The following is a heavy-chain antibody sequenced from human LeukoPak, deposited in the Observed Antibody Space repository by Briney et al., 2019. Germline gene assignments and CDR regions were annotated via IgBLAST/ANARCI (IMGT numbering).Heavy chain of an antibody. J-gene: IGHJ4*02. CDR1: GGSIRSTTYY. V-gene: IGHV4-39*07. Sequence: SETLSLTCSVSGGSIRSTTYYWGWIRQPPGKGLEWIGSIYYSGNTYYSPSLMSRVTISVDTSKNQFSLNLSSVTAADTAVYYCARAPHFFDTSGCRYYFDYWGQGAMVTVSS. CDR3: ARAPHFFDTSGCRYYFDY. D-gene: IGHD3-22*01. CDR2: IYYSGNT.